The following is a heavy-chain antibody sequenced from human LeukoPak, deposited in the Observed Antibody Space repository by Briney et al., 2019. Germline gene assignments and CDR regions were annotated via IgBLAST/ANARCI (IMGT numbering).Heavy chain of an antibody. V-gene: IGHV4-34*01. CDR3: ARGRYCSSTSCYDNWFDP. J-gene: IGHJ5*02. Sequence: SETLSLTCAVYGGSFSGYYWSWVRQPPGKGLEWIGEINHSGSTNYNPSLKSRVTISVDTSKNQFSLKLSSVTAADTAVYYCARGRYCSSTSCYDNWFDPWGQGTLVTVSS. D-gene: IGHD2-2*01. CDR1: GGSFSGYY. CDR2: INHSGST.